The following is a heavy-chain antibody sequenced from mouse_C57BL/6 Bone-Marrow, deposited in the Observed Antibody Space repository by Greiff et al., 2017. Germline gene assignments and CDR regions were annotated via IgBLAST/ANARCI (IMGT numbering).Heavy chain of an antibody. CDR2: IDPSDSET. Sequence: QVHVKQPGAELVRPGSSVKLSCKASGYTFTSYWMHWVKQRPIQGLEWIGNIDPSDSETHYNQKFKDKATLTVDKSSSTAYMQLSSLTSEDSAVYDCARGGGSGIYWGQGTTLTVSS. CDR1: GYTFTSYW. J-gene: IGHJ2*01. V-gene: IGHV1-52*01. CDR3: ARGGGSGIY. D-gene: IGHD3-2*02.